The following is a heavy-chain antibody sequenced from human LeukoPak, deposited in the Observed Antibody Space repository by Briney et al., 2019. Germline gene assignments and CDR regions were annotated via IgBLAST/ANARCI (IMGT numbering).Heavy chain of an antibody. Sequence: GGSLRLSCAASGFTFSSYSMNWVRQAPGKGLEWVSSISSSSSYIYYADSVKGRFTISRDNAKNSLYLQMNSLRAEDTAVYYCARERGAMVRGVMDYWGQGTLVTVSS. CDR1: GFTFSSYS. CDR2: ISSSSSYI. CDR3: ARERGAMVRGVMDY. J-gene: IGHJ4*02. V-gene: IGHV3-21*01. D-gene: IGHD3-10*01.